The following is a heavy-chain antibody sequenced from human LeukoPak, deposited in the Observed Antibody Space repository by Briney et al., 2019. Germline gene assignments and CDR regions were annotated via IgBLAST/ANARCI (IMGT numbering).Heavy chain of an antibody. Sequence: APVTVSCKASGYTFTGYYMHWVRQAPGQGLEWLGWISAYNGNTNYAQKLQGRVTMTTDTSTSTAYMELRSLRSDDTAVYYCASNYYDSSGYSNNGAFDIWGQGTMVTVSS. CDR2: ISAYNGNT. D-gene: IGHD3-22*01. CDR1: GYTFTGYY. V-gene: IGHV1-18*04. J-gene: IGHJ3*02. CDR3: ASNYYDSSGYSNNGAFDI.